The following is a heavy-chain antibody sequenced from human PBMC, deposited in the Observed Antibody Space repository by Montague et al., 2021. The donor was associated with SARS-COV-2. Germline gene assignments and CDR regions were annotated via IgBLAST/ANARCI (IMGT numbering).Heavy chain of an antibody. CDR1: GGSFSGYY. Sequence: SETLSLTCAVYGGSFSGYYWGWIRQTPGKGLEWIGEINHSGSTNYNPSXXSRVTISVDTSKNQFSLKLSSVTAADTAVYYCARGPGVVILLANYYYYGMDVWGQGTTVTVSS. CDR3: ARGPGVVILLANYYYYGMDV. J-gene: IGHJ6*02. D-gene: IGHD3-3*01. V-gene: IGHV4-34*01. CDR2: INHSGST.